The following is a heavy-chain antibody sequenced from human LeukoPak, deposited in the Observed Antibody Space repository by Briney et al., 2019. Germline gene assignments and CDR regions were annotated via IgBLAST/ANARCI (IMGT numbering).Heavy chain of an antibody. D-gene: IGHD5-18*01. CDR1: GYTFTSYG. Sequence: GASVTVSCKASGYTFTSYGISWVRQAPGQGLEWMGWISAYNGNTNYAQKLQGRVTMTTDTSTSTAYMELRSLRSDDTAVYYYARDLNGYSYGYDAFDIWGQGTMVTVSS. V-gene: IGHV1-18*01. CDR3: ARDLNGYSYGYDAFDI. CDR2: ISAYNGNT. J-gene: IGHJ3*02.